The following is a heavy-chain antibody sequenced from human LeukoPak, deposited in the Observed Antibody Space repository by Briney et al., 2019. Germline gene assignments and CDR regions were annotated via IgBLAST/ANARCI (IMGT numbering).Heavy chain of an antibody. CDR2: IYYSGST. D-gene: IGHD4-17*01. CDR1: GGSISSGGYY. CDR3: ARDPMWTYGALRALDI. V-gene: IGHV4-31*03. J-gene: IGHJ3*02. Sequence: SQTLSLTCTVSGGSISSGGYYWSWIRQHPGKGLEWIGYIYYSGSTYYNPSLKSRVTISVDTSKNQFSLKLSSVTAADTAVYYCARDPMWTYGALRALDIWGQGTMVTVSS.